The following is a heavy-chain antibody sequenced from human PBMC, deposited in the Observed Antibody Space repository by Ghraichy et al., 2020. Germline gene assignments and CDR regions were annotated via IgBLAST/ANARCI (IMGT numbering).Heavy chain of an antibody. V-gene: IGHV4-59*01. CDR3: ARDRARGYYSSESYNRYYHYYGMDV. J-gene: IGHJ6*02. CDR2: IYYSGRT. CDR1: GGSMRTYH. Sequence: ETLSLTCTVSGGSMRTYHWSWIRQPPGKGLEWIGFIYYSGRTHYNPSLKRRVTISLDTSKNQFSLKLDSVTAADRAIYYCARDRARGYYSSESYNRYYHYYGMDVWGQGTTVTVSS. D-gene: IGHD3-10*01.